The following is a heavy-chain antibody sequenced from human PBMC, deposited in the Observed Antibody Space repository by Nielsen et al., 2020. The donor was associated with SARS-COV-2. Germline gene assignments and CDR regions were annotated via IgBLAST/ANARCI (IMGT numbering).Heavy chain of an antibody. CDR3: ARDHYYDSSGYSKLGTYYFDY. Sequence: GGSLRLSCAASGFTFSSYAMSWVRQAPGKGLEWVSAISGSGGSTYYADSVKGRFTISRDNSKNTLYLQMGSLRAEDMAVYYCARDHYYDSSGYSKLGTYYFDYWGQGTLVTVSS. J-gene: IGHJ4*02. CDR1: GFTFSSYA. V-gene: IGHV3-23*01. D-gene: IGHD3-22*01. CDR2: ISGSGGST.